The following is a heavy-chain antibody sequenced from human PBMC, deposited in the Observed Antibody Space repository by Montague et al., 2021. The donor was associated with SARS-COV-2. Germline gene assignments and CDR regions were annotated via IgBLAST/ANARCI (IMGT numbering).Heavy chain of an antibody. CDR3: AREDAGDWYFGL. CDR1: GGSISSSSYY. J-gene: IGHJ2*01. D-gene: IGHD7-27*01. CDR2: IYYSGTT. V-gene: IGHV4-39*02. Sequence: SETLSLTCTVSGGSISSSSYYWGWIRQPPGKGLEWLGSIYYSGTTXYXXXXGRRVTMSVDTSKNQFSLRLSSVTAADTAVFYCAREDAGDWYFGLWGRGTLVTVSS.